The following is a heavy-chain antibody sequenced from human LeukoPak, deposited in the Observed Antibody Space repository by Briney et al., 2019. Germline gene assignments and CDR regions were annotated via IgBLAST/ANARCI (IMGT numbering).Heavy chain of an antibody. CDR3: ARDLVDIVATTYIAFDY. D-gene: IGHD5-12*01. V-gene: IGHV1-2*02. J-gene: IGHJ4*02. Sequence: ASVKVSRKASGYTFTGYYMHWVRQAPGQGLEWMGWINPNSGGTNYAQKFQGRVTMTRDTSISTAYMELSRLRSDDTAVYYCARDLVDIVATTYIAFDYWGQGTLVTVSS. CDR1: GYTFTGYY. CDR2: INPNSGGT.